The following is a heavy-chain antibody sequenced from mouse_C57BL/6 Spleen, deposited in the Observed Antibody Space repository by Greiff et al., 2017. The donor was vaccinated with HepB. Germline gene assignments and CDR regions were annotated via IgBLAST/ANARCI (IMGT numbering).Heavy chain of an antibody. J-gene: IGHJ2*01. CDR2: IDPSDSYT. V-gene: IGHV1-59*01. CDR3: AITANWVDY. Sequence: VQLQQPGAELVRPGTSVKLSCKASGYTFTSYWMHWVKQRPGQGLEWIGVIDPSDSYTNYNQKFKGKATLTVDTSASTAYMQLSSLTSEDSAVYYCAITANWVDYWGQGTTLTVSS. CDR1: GYTFTSYW. D-gene: IGHD4-1*01.